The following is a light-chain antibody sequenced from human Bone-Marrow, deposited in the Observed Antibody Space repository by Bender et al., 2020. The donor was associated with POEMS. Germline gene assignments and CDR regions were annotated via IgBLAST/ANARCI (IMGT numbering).Light chain of an antibody. V-gene: IGLV2-8*01. J-gene: IGLJ1*01. CDR3: NSYAGSNHFV. CDR2: EVS. CDR1: SSDVGNYNY. Sequence: QSALTQPPSASGSPGQSVTISCTGTSSDVGNYNYVSWYQQHPDKAPRLIIYEVSERPSGVPDRFSGSKSGHTASLTISGLQPEDEADYYCNSYAGSNHFVFGTGTKVTVL.